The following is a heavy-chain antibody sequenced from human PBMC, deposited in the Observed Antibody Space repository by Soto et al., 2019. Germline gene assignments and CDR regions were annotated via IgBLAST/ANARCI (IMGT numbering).Heavy chain of an antibody. D-gene: IGHD2-2*01. CDR1: GYTFTNFG. V-gene: IGHV1-18*01. J-gene: IGHJ6*03. CDR2: ISAYNGNT. Sequence: ASVKVSCKASGYTFTNFGISWVRQAPGQGLEWMGWISAYNGNTNYARKLQGRVIMTTDTSTSTAYMELRSLRSDDTAVYYCARVFCSSTSCYGGWDYYYYYMDVWGKGTTVTVPS. CDR3: ARVFCSSTSCYGGWDYYYYYMDV.